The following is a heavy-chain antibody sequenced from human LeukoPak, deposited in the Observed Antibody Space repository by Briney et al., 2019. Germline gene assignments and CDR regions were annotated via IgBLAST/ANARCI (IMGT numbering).Heavy chain of an antibody. CDR1: GFTFSSYE. D-gene: IGHD3-10*02. CDR2: ISSSGSTI. V-gene: IGHV3-48*03. Sequence: GGSLRLSCAASGFTFSSYEMNWVRQAPGKGLEWVSYISSSGSTIYYADSVKGRFTISRDNAKNSLYLQMNSLRAEDTAVYYCAGGTMSFDYWGQGTLVTVSS. J-gene: IGHJ4*02. CDR3: AGGTMSFDY.